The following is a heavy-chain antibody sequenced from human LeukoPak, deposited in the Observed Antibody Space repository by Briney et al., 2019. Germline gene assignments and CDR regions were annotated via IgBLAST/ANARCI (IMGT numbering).Heavy chain of an antibody. CDR1: GASISSSSYY. J-gene: IGHJ4*02. Sequence: SETLSLTCTVSGASISSSSYYWGWIRPPPGKELEWIGSIYYGGSTYYNPSLKSRITISIDTSQNQFSLKLSSVTAADTAVYYCARQRFYYDSNGYYYFNYFDYWGQGTLVTVSS. CDR3: ARQRFYYDSNGYYYFNYFDY. V-gene: IGHV4-39*01. D-gene: IGHD3-22*01. CDR2: IYYGGST.